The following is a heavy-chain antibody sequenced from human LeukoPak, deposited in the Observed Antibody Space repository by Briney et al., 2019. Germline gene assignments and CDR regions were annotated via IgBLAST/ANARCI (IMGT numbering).Heavy chain of an antibody. J-gene: IGHJ5*02. CDR3: ARDHDRWSSSWSPGS. CDR2: INWNGGST. Sequence: GGSLRLSCAASGFIFDDYGMSWVRQAPGKGLEWVSGINWNGGSTGYADSVKGRFTISRDNAKNSLYLQMNSLRAEDTALYYCARDHDRWSSSWSPGSWGQGTLVTVSS. CDR1: GFIFDDYG. D-gene: IGHD6-13*01. V-gene: IGHV3-20*04.